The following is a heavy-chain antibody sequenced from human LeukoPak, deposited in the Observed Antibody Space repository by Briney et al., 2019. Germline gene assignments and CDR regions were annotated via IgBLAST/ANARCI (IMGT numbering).Heavy chain of an antibody. CDR2: VGGDGGST. J-gene: IGHJ4*02. CDR1: GFTVSSNY. CDR3: AKGYSGSYRSYFDY. V-gene: IGHV3-23*01. D-gene: IGHD1-26*01. Sequence: PGGSLRLSCAASGFTVSSNYMSWVRQAPGKGLGWVSTVGGDGGSTYYADSVKGRFTISRDNPKNTLYLQMNTLRAEDTALYYCAKGYSGSYRSYFDYWGQGSLVTVSS.